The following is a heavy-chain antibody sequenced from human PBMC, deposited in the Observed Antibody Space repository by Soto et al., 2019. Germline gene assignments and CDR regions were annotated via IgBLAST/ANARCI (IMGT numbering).Heavy chain of an antibody. Sequence: SETLSLTCTVSGGSISSYYWIWIRQPPGKGLEWIGYIYYSGSTNYNPSLKSRVTISVDTSKNQFSLKLSSVTAADTAVYYCATARGGYIDYWGQGTLVTVSS. J-gene: IGHJ4*02. CDR2: IYYSGST. CDR3: ATARGGYIDY. CDR1: GGSISSYY. V-gene: IGHV4-59*01. D-gene: IGHD2-15*01.